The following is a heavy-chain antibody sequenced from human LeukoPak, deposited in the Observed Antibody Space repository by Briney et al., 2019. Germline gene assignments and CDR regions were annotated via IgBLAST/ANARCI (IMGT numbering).Heavy chain of an antibody. Sequence: PGGSLRLSCAASGFTFSTYSMSWLRQAPGKGLEWISYITSSSSTIYYADSVKGRFTISRDNAKNSLYLQMNSLRHEDTAVYYCARRVSTGNVYSWSDPWGQGTLVTVSS. D-gene: IGHD3-9*01. CDR1: GFTFSTYS. CDR2: ITSSSSTI. CDR3: ARRVSTGNVYSWSDP. V-gene: IGHV3-48*02. J-gene: IGHJ5*02.